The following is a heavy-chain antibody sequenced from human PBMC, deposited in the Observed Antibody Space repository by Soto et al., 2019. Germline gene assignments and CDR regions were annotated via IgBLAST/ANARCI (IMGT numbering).Heavy chain of an antibody. Sequence: EVQMLEFGGGLAQPGGSLRLSCGVSGFICSSYDMSWVRQAPGKGLEWVSTILVGGSTHYEDSVKGRFTISRDTSKNTVYLQMNSLTAGDTAVYYCAKATATGGGAFEICGQGTMVTVSS. CDR2: ILVGGST. J-gene: IGHJ3*02. CDR1: GFICSSYD. V-gene: IGHV3-23*01. CDR3: AKATATGGGAFEI. D-gene: IGHD2-8*02.